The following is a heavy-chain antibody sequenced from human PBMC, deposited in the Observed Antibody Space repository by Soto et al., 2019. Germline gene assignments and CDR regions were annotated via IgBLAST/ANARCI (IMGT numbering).Heavy chain of an antibody. V-gene: IGHV3-23*01. Sequence: GSLRLSCAASGFTFSSYAMSWVRQAPGKWLEWVSAISGSGGSTYYADSVKGRFTISRDNSKNTLYLQMNSLRAEDTAVYYCAKTSAYYYDSSGHWGQGTLVTVSS. CDR1: GFTFSSYA. D-gene: IGHD3-22*01. J-gene: IGHJ4*02. CDR2: ISGSGGST. CDR3: AKTSAYYYDSSGH.